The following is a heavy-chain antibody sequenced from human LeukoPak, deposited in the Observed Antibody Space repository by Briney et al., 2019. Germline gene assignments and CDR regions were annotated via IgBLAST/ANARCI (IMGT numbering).Heavy chain of an antibody. CDR3: ARHYYDSSGYLYYFDY. V-gene: IGHV4-34*01. CDR1: GGSLSTYY. J-gene: IGHJ4*02. D-gene: IGHD3-22*01. Sequence: QPSETLSLTCAVYGGSLSTYYWSWIRQPPGKGLEWIGEINHSGSTNYNPSLKSRVTISVDTSKNQFSLRLSSVTAADTAVYYCARHYYDSSGYLYYFDYWGQGTLVTVSS. CDR2: INHSGST.